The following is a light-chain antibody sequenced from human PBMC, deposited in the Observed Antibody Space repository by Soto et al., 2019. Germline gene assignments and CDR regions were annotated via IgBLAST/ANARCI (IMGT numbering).Light chain of an antibody. CDR1: ASNVAVNT. J-gene: IGLJ2*01. CDR2: LNN. V-gene: IGLV1-44*01. CDR3: AAWDDTLNGPI. Sequence: QLVLTQAPSVSGTPGQRVTISCSGTASNVAVNTVNWYRQVPGAAPKLLLYLNNQRPSGVPDRFSGSKSGTSASLAISGLRSEDEADYYCAAWDDTLNGPIFGGGTQLTVL.